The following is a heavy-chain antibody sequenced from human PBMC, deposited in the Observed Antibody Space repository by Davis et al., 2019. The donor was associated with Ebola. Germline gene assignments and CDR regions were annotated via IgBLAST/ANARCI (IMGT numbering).Heavy chain of an antibody. CDR1: GYSFTSYW. D-gene: IGHD3-10*01. CDR3: AGLITMVRGVIGSWFDP. CDR2: IYPGDSDT. J-gene: IGHJ5*02. V-gene: IGHV5-51*01. Sequence: GESLKISCKGSGYSFTSYWIGWVRQMPGKGLEWMGIIYPGDSDTRYSPSLQGQVTISADKSISTAYLQWSSLKASDTAMYYCAGLITMVRGVIGSWFDPWGQGTLVTVSS.